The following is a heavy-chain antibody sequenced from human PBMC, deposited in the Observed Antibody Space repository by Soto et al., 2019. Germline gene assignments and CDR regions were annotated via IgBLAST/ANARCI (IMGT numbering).Heavy chain of an antibody. Sequence: SETLSLTCTVSGGSISSGGYYWSWVRQHPGKGLEWIGYIYYSGSTYYNPSLKSRVTISVDTSKNQFSLKLSAVNAADTAVYYYARCGVDGGSWSTTFDYWGQGTPVTVSS. D-gene: IGHD6-13*01. V-gene: IGHV4-31*03. J-gene: IGHJ4*02. CDR2: IYYSGST. CDR3: ARCGVDGGSWSTTFDY. CDR1: GGSISSGGYY.